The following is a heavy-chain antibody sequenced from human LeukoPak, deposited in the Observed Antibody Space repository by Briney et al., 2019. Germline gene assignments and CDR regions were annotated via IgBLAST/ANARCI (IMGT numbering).Heavy chain of an antibody. J-gene: IGHJ4*02. Sequence: PSETLSLTCAVYGGSFSGYYWSWIRQPPGKGLEWIGEINHSGSTNYNPSLKSRVTISVDTSKNQFSLKLSSVTAADTAVYYCARQQYLVRFGVVNMPHLDYWGQGTLVTVSS. CDR1: GGSFSGYY. CDR3: ARQQYLVRFGVVNMPHLDY. D-gene: IGHD3-3*01. CDR2: INHSGST. V-gene: IGHV4-34*01.